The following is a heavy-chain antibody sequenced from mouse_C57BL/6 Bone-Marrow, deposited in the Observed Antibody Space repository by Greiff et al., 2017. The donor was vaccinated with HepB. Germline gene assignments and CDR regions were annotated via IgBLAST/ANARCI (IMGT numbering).Heavy chain of an antibody. CDR3: ARSPTNYYAMDY. Sequence: EVKVVESGGGLVQPGESLKLSCESNEYEFPSHDMSWVRKTPEKRLELVAAINSDGGSTYYPDTMERRFIISRDNTKKTLYLQMSSLRSEDTALYYCARSPTNYYAMDYWGQGTSVTVSS. V-gene: IGHV5-2*01. J-gene: IGHJ4*01. CDR1: EYEFPSHD. CDR2: INSDGGST. D-gene: IGHD2-10*01.